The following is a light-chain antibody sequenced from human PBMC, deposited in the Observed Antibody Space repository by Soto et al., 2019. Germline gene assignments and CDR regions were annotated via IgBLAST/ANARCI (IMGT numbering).Light chain of an antibody. Sequence: EIVLTQSPATLSLSPGERATLSCRASQSVNNYLAWYQQKPGQAPRLVIHDASNRATGIPARFSGSGSGTDFTLTISSLEPEDFAVYYCQHRYNWPPTFGQGTKVEFK. CDR2: DAS. V-gene: IGKV3-11*01. J-gene: IGKJ1*01. CDR3: QHRYNWPPT. CDR1: QSVNNY.